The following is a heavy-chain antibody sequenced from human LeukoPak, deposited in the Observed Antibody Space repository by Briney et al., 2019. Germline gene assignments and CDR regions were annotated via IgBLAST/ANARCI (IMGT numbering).Heavy chain of an antibody. J-gene: IGHJ5*02. CDR1: GGSISSYY. CDR3: AREGGYCSSTSCYSGWFDP. Sequence: RPSETLSLTCTVSGGSISSYYWSWIRQPAGKGLEWIGRIYTSGSTNYNPSLKSRVTISVDTSKNQFSLKLSSVTAADTAVYYCAREGGYCSSTSCYSGWFDPWGQGTLVTVSS. V-gene: IGHV4-4*07. CDR2: IYTSGST. D-gene: IGHD2-2*01.